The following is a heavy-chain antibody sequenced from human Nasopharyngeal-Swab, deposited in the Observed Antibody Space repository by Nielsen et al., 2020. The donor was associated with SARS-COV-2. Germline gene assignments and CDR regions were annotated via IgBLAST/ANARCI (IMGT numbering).Heavy chain of an antibody. CDR1: GYTFTGYY. CDR2: ISYDGSNK. D-gene: IGHD3-10*01. J-gene: IGHJ5*02. Sequence: SCKASGYTFTGYYMHWVRQAPGKGLEWVAVISYDGSNKYYADSVKGRFTISRDNSKNTLYLQMNSLRAEDTAVYYCASALVWFGEIWFDPWGQGTLVTVSS. V-gene: IGHV3-30-3*01. CDR3: ASALVWFGEIWFDP.